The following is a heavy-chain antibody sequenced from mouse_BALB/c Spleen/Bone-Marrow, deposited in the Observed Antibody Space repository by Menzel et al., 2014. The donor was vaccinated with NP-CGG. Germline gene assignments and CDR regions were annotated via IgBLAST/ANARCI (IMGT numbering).Heavy chain of an antibody. D-gene: IGHD2-13*01. CDR1: GYTFTSYY. CDR2: INPSNGGT. CDR3: SREGDSPFAY. V-gene: IGHV1S81*02. J-gene: IGHJ3*01. Sequence: VQLEESGAELVKPGASVKLSCKASGYTFTSYYMYWVKQRPGQGLEWIGEINPSNGGTNFNEKFKSKATLTVDKSSSTAYMQLSSLTSEDSAVYCFSREGDSPFAYWGQGTLVTVSA.